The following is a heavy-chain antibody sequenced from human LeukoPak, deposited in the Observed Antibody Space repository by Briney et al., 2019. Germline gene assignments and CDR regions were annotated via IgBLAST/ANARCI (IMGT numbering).Heavy chain of an antibody. CDR3: ARDQAAITTPLDWSFAL. CDR2: FNPAGGRT. J-gene: IGHJ2*01. D-gene: IGHD2-15*01. CDR1: ANTFTDFY. Sequence: ASVKVSCKASANTFTDFYMHWVRQAPGQGLEWMGIFNPAGGRTSYAQKFQGRVTITRDTSTNTLYMELSSLRSEYTAVYYCARDQAAITTPLDWSFALWGRGTLVTVSS. V-gene: IGHV1-46*01.